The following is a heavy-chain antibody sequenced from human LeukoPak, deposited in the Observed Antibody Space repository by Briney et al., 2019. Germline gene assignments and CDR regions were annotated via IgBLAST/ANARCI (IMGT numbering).Heavy chain of an antibody. CDR1: GGSFSGYY. CDR2: INHSGST. D-gene: IGHD4-23*01. Sequence: SETLSLTCAVYGGSFSGYYWSWIRRPPGKGLEWIGEINHSGSTNYNPSLKSRVTISVDTSKNQFSLKLSSVTAADTAVYYCMAKKTWVGGYFDYWGQGTLVTVSS. CDR3: MAKKTWVGGYFDY. V-gene: IGHV4-34*01. J-gene: IGHJ4*02.